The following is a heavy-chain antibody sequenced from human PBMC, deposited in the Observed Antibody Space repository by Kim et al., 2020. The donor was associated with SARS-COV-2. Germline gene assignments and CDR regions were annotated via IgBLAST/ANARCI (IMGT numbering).Heavy chain of an antibody. CDR2: ITYDGSRT. V-gene: IGHV3-30*04. D-gene: IGHD3-9*01. CDR3: AREITGYYPTW. J-gene: IGHJ4*02. Sequence: GGSLRLSCATSGFTFINYAMHWVRQAPGEGPEWVALITYDGSRTYYADSVKGRFTISRDDARHTLYLQMDSLRAEDTAIYYCAREITGYYPTWWGLGTLVTVSS. CDR1: GFTFINYA.